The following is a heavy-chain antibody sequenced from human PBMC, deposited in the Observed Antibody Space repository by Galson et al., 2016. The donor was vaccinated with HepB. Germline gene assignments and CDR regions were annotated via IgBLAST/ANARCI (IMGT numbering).Heavy chain of an antibody. V-gene: IGHV4-4*02. CDR3: ARGVVVGSSGWLGNYDY. J-gene: IGHJ4*02. Sequence: ETLSLTCAVSGGSISSSNWCSWVRQPPGKGLEWIGEIYRGGSTSYNPPPKSPVTIPVDTSKNQFSLNLNSMTTADTAVYYCARGVVVGSSGWLGNYDYWGQGILVTVSS. D-gene: IGHD6-19*01. CDR2: IYRGGST. CDR1: GGSISSSNW.